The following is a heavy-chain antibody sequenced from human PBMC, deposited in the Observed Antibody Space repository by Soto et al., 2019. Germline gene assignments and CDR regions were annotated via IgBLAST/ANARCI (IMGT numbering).Heavy chain of an antibody. Sequence: QITLKESGPPLVKPTQTLTLTCTFSGFSLSTNRVGVGWIRQPPGKALEWLALIYWDDDKRYNPSLKSRLTXTXDXXKNQVVLIMTKMDPVDTATYYCAHSLVNRGGDLGYWGQGTLVTVSS. CDR2: IYWDDDK. CDR3: AHSLVNRGGDLGY. D-gene: IGHD2-21*02. J-gene: IGHJ4*02. V-gene: IGHV2-5*02. CDR1: GFSLSTNRVG.